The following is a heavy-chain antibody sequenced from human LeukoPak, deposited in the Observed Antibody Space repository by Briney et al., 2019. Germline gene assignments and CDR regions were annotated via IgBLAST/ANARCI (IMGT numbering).Heavy chain of an antibody. D-gene: IGHD3-16*02. V-gene: IGHV1-18*01. Sequence: ASVKVSCKASGYTFTSYGISWVRQAPGQGLEWMGWISAYNGNTNYAQKLQGRVTMTTDTSTSTAYMELWSLRSDDTAVYYCARGDYDYVWGSYRRFDYWGQGTLVTVSS. CDR2: ISAYNGNT. CDR1: GYTFTSYG. J-gene: IGHJ4*02. CDR3: ARGDYDYVWGSYRRFDY.